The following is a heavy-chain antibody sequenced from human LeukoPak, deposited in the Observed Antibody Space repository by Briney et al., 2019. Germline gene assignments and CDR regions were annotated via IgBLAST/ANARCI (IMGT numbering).Heavy chain of an antibody. CDR3: ARDPATLGYCSGGNCYRYNWFDP. CDR2: IVPIFGTR. D-gene: IGHD2-15*01. Sequence: GSSVKVSCTASGGTFRNFAINWVRQAPGQGLEWMGRIVPIFGTRNYTQNLQGRVTITADRSTGTAYMELRSLRIDDTAVYYCARDPATLGYCSGGNCYRYNWFDPWGQGTLVTVSS. CDR1: GGTFRNFA. V-gene: IGHV1-69*06. J-gene: IGHJ5*02.